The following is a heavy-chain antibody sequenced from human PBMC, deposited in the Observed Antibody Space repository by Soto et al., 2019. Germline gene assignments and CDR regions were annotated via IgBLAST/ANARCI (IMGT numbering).Heavy chain of an antibody. V-gene: IGHV3-53*01. CDR2: IYRGRAT. CDR3: ARDRSDSSRADSFDI. D-gene: IGHD6-25*01. CDR1: GFSIDDFA. Sequence: PGGSLRLSCAASGFSIDDFAMHWVRQAPGKGLEWVSVIYRGRATYYADSVKGRFTISRDDSRNTVYLQMNSLTTEDTAVYFCARDRSDSSRADSFDIWGQGTMVTVSS. J-gene: IGHJ3*02.